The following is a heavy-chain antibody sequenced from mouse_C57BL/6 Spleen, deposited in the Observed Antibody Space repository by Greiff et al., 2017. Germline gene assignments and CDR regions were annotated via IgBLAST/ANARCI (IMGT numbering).Heavy chain of an antibody. CDR2: IDPENGDT. D-gene: IGHD1-1*01. V-gene: IGHV14-4*01. CDR3: TTGTTVVAPGFAY. Sequence: VQLQQSGAELVRPGASVKLSCTASGFNIKDDYMHWVKQRPEQGLEWIGWIDPENGDTEYASKFQGKATITADTSSNTAYLQLSSLTSEDTAVYYGTTGTTVVAPGFAYWGQGTLVTVSA. J-gene: IGHJ3*01. CDR1: GFNIKDDY.